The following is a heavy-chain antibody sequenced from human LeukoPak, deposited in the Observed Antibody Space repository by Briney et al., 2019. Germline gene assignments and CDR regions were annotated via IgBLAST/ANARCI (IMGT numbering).Heavy chain of an antibody. CDR3: ARGPRVVVVPAAIGHWFDP. D-gene: IGHD2-2*01. CDR1: GFTFSSYG. V-gene: IGHV3-74*01. J-gene: IGHJ5*02. CDR2: INSDGSST. Sequence: GGTPRLSCAASGFTFSSYGMSWVRQAPGKGLVWVSRINSDGSSTTYADSVKGRFTISRDNAKNTLYLQMNSLRAEDTAVYYCARGPRVVVVPAAIGHWFDPWGQGTLVTVSS.